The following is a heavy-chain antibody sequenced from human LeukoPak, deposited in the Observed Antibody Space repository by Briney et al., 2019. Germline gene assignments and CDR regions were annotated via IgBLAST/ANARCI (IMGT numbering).Heavy chain of an antibody. CDR3: AKSVGTYCFDH. CDR2: IYSGGST. V-gene: IGHV3-23*03. CDR1: GFTFNSYA. Sequence: GGSLRLSCAASGFTFNSYAVSWVRQAPGKGLEWVSVIYSGGSTYYADSVKGRFTISRDNSKNTLYLQMNSLRAEDTAVYYCAKSVGTYCFDHWGQGALVTVSS. J-gene: IGHJ4*02. D-gene: IGHD7-27*01.